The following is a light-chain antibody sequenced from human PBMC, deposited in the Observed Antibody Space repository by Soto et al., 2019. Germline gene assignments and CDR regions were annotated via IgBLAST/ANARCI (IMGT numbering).Light chain of an antibody. V-gene: IGKV3-15*01. CDR3: QQYNNWPLT. CDR1: RSVSSY. J-gene: IGKJ4*01. CDR2: GAS. Sequence: EIVMTQSPATLSVSPGERATLSCRASRSVSSYLDWYQQKPGQAPRLLIYGASTRATDIPARFSGSGSGTEFTLTISSLQSEDFAVYYCQQYNNWPLTFGGGTKVEIK.